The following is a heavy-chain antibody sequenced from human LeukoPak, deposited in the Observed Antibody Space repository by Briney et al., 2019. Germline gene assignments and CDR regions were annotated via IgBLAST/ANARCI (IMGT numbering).Heavy chain of an antibody. J-gene: IGHJ4*02. V-gene: IGHV4-59*01. CDR2: IYYSGST. CDR1: GGSISSYH. D-gene: IGHD6-6*01. CDR3: ARGARYSSSSFDY. Sequence: SETLSLTCTVSGGSISSYHWSWIRQPPGKGLEWIGYIYYSGSTNYNPSLKSRVTISVDTSKNQFSLKLSSVTAADTAVYYCARGARYSSSSFDYWGQGTLVTVSS.